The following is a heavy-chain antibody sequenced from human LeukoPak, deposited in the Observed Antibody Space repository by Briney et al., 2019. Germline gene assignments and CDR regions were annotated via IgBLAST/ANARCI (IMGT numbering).Heavy chain of an antibody. J-gene: IGHJ4*02. D-gene: IGHD3-22*01. CDR2: ISSNGGST. CDR1: GFTFSSYA. Sequence: PGGSLRLSCSASGFTFSSYAMHWVRQAPGKGLEYVSAISSNGGSTYYADSVKGRFTISRDNSKNTLYLQMNSLRAEDTAVYYCAKEAPTFSYYYDSSGYYDYWGQGTLVTVSS. CDR3: AKEAPTFSYYYDSSGYYDY. V-gene: IGHV3-64*04.